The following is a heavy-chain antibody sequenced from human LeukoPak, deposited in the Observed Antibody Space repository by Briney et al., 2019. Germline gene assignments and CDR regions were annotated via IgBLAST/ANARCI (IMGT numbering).Heavy chain of an antibody. V-gene: IGHV3-48*01. CDR3: ARGGPPNYYYGMDV. Sequence: GGSLRLSCAASGFTFSTYNMNWVRQAPGKGLEWLAYITSNLNTICYADSVKGRFTISRDNSKNTLYLQMNSLRAEDTAVYYCARGGPPNYYYGMDVWGQGTTVTVSS. CDR1: GFTFSTYN. D-gene: IGHD2-15*01. J-gene: IGHJ6*02. CDR2: ITSNLNTI.